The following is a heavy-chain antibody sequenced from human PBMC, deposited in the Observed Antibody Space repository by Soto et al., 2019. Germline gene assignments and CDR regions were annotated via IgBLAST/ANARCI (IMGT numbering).Heavy chain of an antibody. D-gene: IGHD1-7*01. Sequence: EVHLVESGGGPVKPGGSLRISCAASGFTFSGAWMSWVRQAPGKGLEWIGRIKSKFDGGRIDYAASVKGRFSISRDDSANTLFLQMNSLKTEDAGVYFCTTSVTGTPRAIDYWGQGTLVNVSS. CDR1: GFTFSGAW. CDR3: TTSVTGTPRAIDY. CDR2: IKSKFDGGRI. J-gene: IGHJ4*02. V-gene: IGHV3-15*01.